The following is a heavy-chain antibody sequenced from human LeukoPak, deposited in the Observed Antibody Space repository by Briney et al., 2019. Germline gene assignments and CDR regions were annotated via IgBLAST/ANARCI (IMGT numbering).Heavy chain of an antibody. V-gene: IGHV4-4*07. CDR1: GGSISSYY. J-gene: IGHJ4*02. Sequence: SETQSLTCTVSGGSISSYYWSWIRQPAGKGLEWIGRIYTSGSTNYNPSLKSRVTMSVDTSKNQFSLKLSSVTAADTAVYYCARDRTAWGYFDYWGQGTLVTVSS. D-gene: IGHD3-16*01. CDR3: ARDRTAWGYFDY. CDR2: IYTSGST.